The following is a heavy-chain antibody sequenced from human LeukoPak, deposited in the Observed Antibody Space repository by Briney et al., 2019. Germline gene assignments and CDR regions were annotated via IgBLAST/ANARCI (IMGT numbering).Heavy chain of an antibody. CDR3: ARDTYSYDSSGYYLPEGFDY. J-gene: IGHJ4*02. Sequence: ASVKVSCKASGYTFTSYSISWVRRAPGQGLEWMGWISAYNGNTNYAQKLQGRVTMTTDTSTSTAYMELRSLRSDDTAVYYCARDTYSYDSSGYYLPEGFDYWGQGTLVTVSS. CDR2: ISAYNGNT. D-gene: IGHD3-22*01. CDR1: GYTFTSYS. V-gene: IGHV1-18*01.